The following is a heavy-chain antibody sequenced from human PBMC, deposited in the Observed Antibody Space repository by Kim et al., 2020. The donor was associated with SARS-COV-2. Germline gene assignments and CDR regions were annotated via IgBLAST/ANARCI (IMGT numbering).Heavy chain of an antibody. J-gene: IGHJ6*02. V-gene: IGHV1-69*13. CDR3: ARGSVVPAAIGAYYYYGMDV. CDR2: IIPIFGTA. Sequence: SVKVSCKASGGTFSSYAISWVRQAPGQGLEWMGGIIPIFGTANYAQKFQGRVTITADESTSTAYMELSSLRSEDTAVYYCARGSVVPAAIGAYYYYGMDVWGQGTTVTVSS. D-gene: IGHD2-2*02. CDR1: GGTFSSYA.